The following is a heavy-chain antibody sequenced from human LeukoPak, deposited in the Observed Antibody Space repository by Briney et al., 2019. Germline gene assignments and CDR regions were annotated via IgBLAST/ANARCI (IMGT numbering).Heavy chain of an antibody. CDR2: NSCSGGST. J-gene: IGHJ4*02. CDR1: AFTSSSYA. V-gene: IGHV3-23*01. Sequence: GRSLRLSCAASAFTSSSYAMSWVRPAPGKGREWVSANSCSGGSTYYADSEKGRYTISRDNSKNTLYLQTNSLRAEDTAVYYCAKDLADYGDYYFDYWGQGTLVSVSS. D-gene: IGHD4-17*01. CDR3: AKDLADYGDYYFDY.